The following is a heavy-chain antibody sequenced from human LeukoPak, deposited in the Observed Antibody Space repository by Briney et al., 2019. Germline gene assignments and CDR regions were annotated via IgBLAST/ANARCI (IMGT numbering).Heavy chain of an antibody. D-gene: IGHD7-27*01. J-gene: IGHJ4*02. CDR3: AKVAGDSLFSPFDY. CDR1: GFTFSSYA. V-gene: IGHV3-30-3*01. CDR2: ISYDGSNK. Sequence: GGSLRPSCAASGFTFSSYAMHWVRQAPGKGLEWVAVISYDGSNKYYADSVKGRFTISRDNSKNTLYLQMNSLRAEDTAVYYCAKVAGDSLFSPFDYWGQGTLVTVSS.